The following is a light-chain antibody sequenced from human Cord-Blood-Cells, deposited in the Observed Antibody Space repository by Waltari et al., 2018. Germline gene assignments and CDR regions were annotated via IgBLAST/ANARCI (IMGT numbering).Light chain of an antibody. V-gene: IGLV2-23*01. CDR2: EGS. Sequence: QSALTQPASVSGSPGQSITISCTGTSSDVGSSKLVSWYQQHPGKAPKLMIYEGSKRPSGVSKRFSGSKAGNTASLTISGLQAEDEADYYCCSYAGSSTVYVFGTGTKVTVL. CDR1: SSDVGSSKL. CDR3: CSYAGSSTVYV. J-gene: IGLJ1*01.